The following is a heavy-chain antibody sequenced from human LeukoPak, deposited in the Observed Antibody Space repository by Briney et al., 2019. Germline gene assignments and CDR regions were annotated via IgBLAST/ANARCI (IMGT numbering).Heavy chain of an antibody. J-gene: IGHJ4*02. CDR3: AREGDSLFDY. Sequence: SETLSLTCTVSGGSISSYYWSWIRQPPGKGLEWIGYIYYSGSTNYNPSLKSRVTISVDTSKNQFSRKLSSVTAADTAVYYCAREGDSLFDYWGQGTLVTVSS. CDR1: GGSISSYY. D-gene: IGHD1-26*01. CDR2: IYYSGST. V-gene: IGHV4-59*01.